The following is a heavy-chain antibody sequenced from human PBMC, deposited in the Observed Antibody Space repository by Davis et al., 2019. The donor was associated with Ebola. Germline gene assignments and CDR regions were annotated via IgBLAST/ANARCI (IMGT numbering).Heavy chain of an antibody. D-gene: IGHD3-16*01. CDR2: INPSGGST. CDR3: ARGGGILLSGGKGWFDP. Sequence: ASVKVSCKASGYTFTSYYMHWVRQAPGQGLEWMGIINPSGGSTSYAQKFQGRVTITADKSTSTAYMELSSLRSEDTAVYYCARGGGILLSGGKGWFDPWGQGTLVTVSS. J-gene: IGHJ5*02. V-gene: IGHV1-46*01. CDR1: GYTFTSYY.